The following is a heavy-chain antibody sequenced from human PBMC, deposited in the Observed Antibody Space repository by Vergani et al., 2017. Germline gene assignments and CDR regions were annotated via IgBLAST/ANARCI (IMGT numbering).Heavy chain of an antibody. CDR1: GGTFSSYA. V-gene: IGHV1-69*13. J-gene: IGHJ4*02. CDR3: ARDHWELGGVGYYFDY. D-gene: IGHD7-27*01. CDR2: IIPIFGIA. Sequence: QVQLVQSGAEVKKPGSSVKVSCKASGGTFSSYAISWVRQAPGQGLEWMGRIIPIFGIANYAQKFQGRVTITADESTSTAYMELSSLRSEDTAVYYCARDHWELGGVGYYFDYWGQGTLVTVSS.